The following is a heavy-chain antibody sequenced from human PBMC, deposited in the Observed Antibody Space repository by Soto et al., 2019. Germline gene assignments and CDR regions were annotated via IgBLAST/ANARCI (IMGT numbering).Heavy chain of an antibody. CDR2: ISYSGDT. D-gene: IGHD6-6*01. CDR1: GGSISSYY. Sequence: PSETLSLTCTVSGGSISSYYWTWIRQPPGKGLEWIGYISYSGDTNYDPSLKSRVTMSVDTSKNHFSLKLSSVTAADTAVYYCARLGYSSSAHYLDYWSQGTLVTVSS. J-gene: IGHJ4*02. CDR3: ARLGYSSSAHYLDY. V-gene: IGHV4-59*01.